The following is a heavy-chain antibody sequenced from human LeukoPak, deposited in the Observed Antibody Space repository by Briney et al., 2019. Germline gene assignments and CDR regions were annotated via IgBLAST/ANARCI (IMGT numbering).Heavy chain of an antibody. CDR2: IHSSEGT. J-gene: IGHJ6*04. D-gene: IGHD4-17*01. CDR1: GGSLNGYY. Sequence: SETLSLTCTVSGGSLNGYYWGWIRQPPGKGLEGIGYIHSSEGTAHNDSLKSRLTISLDTSKNQFSLTLSSVTAADTAVYYCARHVYGEGMVVWGKGTTVTVSS. V-gene: IGHV4-59*08. CDR3: ARHVYGEGMVV.